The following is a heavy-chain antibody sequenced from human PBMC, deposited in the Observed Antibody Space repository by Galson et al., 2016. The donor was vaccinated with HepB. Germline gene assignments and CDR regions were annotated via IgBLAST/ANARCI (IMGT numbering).Heavy chain of an antibody. CDR3: ARGEGYNLY. J-gene: IGHJ4*02. V-gene: IGHV4-59*08. CDR1: GVSISSYY. D-gene: IGHD5-24*01. Sequence: SETLSLTCTVSGVSISSYYWSWFRQPPEKGLEWIGYAFYSGITNYNPSLKSRVTISIDTSKNQFSLKLSSVTAAGTAVYYCARGEGYNLYWGQGTLVTVSS. CDR2: AFYSGIT.